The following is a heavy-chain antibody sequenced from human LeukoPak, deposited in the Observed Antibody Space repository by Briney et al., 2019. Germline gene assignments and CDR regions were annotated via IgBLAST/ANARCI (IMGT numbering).Heavy chain of an antibody. CDR1: GGSISSYY. D-gene: IGHD2-15*01. Sequence: SEILSLTCTVSGGSISSYYWSWLRQPPGKGLEWIGYIYTSGSTNYNPSLKSRVTISVDTSKNQFSLKLSSVTAADTAVYYCARGDCSGGSCYSNDYWGQGTLVTVSS. V-gene: IGHV4-4*09. CDR3: ARGDCSGGSCYSNDY. CDR2: IYTSGST. J-gene: IGHJ4*02.